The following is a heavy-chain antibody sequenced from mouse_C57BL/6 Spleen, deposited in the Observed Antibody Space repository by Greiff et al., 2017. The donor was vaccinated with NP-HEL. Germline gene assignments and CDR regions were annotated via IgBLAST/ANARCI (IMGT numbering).Heavy chain of an antibody. V-gene: IGHV1-82*01. CDR2: IYPGDGDT. CDR3: ARFITTVVARYAMDY. CDR1: GYAFSSSW. D-gene: IGHD1-1*01. Sequence: QVQLQQSGPELVKPGASVKISCKASGYAFSSSWMNWVKQRPGKGLEWIGRIYPGDGDTNYNGKFKGKATLTADKSSSTAYMQLSSLTSEDSAVYFCARFITTVVARYAMDYWGQGTSVTVSS. J-gene: IGHJ4*01.